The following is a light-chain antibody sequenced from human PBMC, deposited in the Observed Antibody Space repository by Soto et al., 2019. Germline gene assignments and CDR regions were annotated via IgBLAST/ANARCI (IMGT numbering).Light chain of an antibody. CDR3: QQHSNWPWT. Sequence: EIVLTQSPATLSLSPGERATLSCRASQSVSSYLAWYQQKPGQAPRLLIYDASNRATGIPARFSGSGSGTDFTLTISSLEPEDFAVYYRQQHSNWPWTFGQGTKVDIK. CDR1: QSVSSY. J-gene: IGKJ1*01. CDR2: DAS. V-gene: IGKV3-11*01.